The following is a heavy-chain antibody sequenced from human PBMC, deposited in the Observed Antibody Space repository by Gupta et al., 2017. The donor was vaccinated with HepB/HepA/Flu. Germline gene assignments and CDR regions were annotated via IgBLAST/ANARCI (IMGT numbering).Heavy chain of an antibody. CDR1: GGSISGFY. CDR2: MYYSGST. Sequence: QVQLQESGPGLVKPSETLSLTCTVSGGSISGFYWSWIRQSPGKGLEWIGFMYYSGSTNYNPSRKSRLTISADTSKNKVSMKVNSVTAAETAVYDCARQRASGGYYYYMDVWGKGTTVTVSS. J-gene: IGHJ6*03. D-gene: IGHD2-15*01. CDR3: ARQRASGGYYYYMDV. V-gene: IGHV4-59*08.